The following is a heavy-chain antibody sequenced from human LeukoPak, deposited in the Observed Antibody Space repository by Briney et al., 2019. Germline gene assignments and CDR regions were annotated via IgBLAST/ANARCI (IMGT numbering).Heavy chain of an antibody. CDR3: ARTPKDILTGPVHFDY. Sequence: SETLSLTCTVSGGSISNYYWSWIRQPPGKGLEWIGYIYYSGSTNYNPSLKSRVTISVDTSKNQFSLKLSSVTAADTAVYYCARTPKDILTGPVHFDYWGQGTLVTVSS. J-gene: IGHJ4*02. V-gene: IGHV4-59*01. D-gene: IGHD3-9*01. CDR2: IYYSGST. CDR1: GGSISNYY.